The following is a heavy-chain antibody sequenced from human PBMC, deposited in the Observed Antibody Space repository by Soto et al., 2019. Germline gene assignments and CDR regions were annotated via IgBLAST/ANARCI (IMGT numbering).Heavy chain of an antibody. V-gene: IGHV1-18*01. Sequence: QVQLVQSGAEVKEPGATVKVSCKASGYSFSKYGISWVRQAPGQGLEWLGWINVKDGHINYGRNFQGRLILTTDTYTTTAYMELRTLRFDDTAVYYCARDFDFLFDYWGQGTWVTVSS. CDR1: GYSFSKYG. CDR3: ARDFDFLFDY. CDR2: INVKDGHI. J-gene: IGHJ4*02.